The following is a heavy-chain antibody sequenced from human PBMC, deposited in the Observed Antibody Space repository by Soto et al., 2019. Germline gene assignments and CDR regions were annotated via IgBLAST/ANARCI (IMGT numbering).Heavy chain of an antibody. CDR1: GGSISSGGYY. J-gene: IGHJ5*02. Sequence: SSETLSLTCTVSGGSISSGGYYLSWIRQHPGKGLEWIGYIYYSGSTYYNPSLKSRVTISVDTSKNQFSLKLSSVTAADTAVYYCARAYGDYAGWFDPWGQGTLVTVSS. CDR2: IYYSGST. D-gene: IGHD4-17*01. V-gene: IGHV4-31*03. CDR3: ARAYGDYAGWFDP.